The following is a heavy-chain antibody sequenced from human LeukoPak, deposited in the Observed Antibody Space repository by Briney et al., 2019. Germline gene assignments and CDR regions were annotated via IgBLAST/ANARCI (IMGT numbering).Heavy chain of an antibody. CDR3: ARDPDSGSYRYYYYGMDV. CDR1: GFTFSSYG. J-gene: IGHJ6*02. V-gene: IGHV3-33*08. Sequence: GGSLRLSCAASGFTFSSYGMHWVRQAPGKGLEWVAVIWYDGSNKYYADSVKGRFTISRDNSKNTLYLQMNSLRAEDTAVYYCARDPDSGSYRYYYYGMDVWGQGTTVTVSS. CDR2: IWYDGSNK. D-gene: IGHD1-26*01.